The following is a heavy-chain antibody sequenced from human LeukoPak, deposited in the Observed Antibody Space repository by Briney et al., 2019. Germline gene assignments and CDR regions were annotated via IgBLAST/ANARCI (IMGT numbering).Heavy chain of an antibody. CDR3: ARGRARHAFDI. CDR1: GYLFTSYW. V-gene: IGHV5-51*01. CDR2: IYPGDSDT. Sequence: GASLQISCQGSGYLFTSYWIGCVRQLPGKGLEWLGIIYPGDSDTRYSPSFQGQVTISADKFISTAYLQWSSLKASDTAMYYCARGRARHAFDIWGQGTMVTVSS. J-gene: IGHJ3*02.